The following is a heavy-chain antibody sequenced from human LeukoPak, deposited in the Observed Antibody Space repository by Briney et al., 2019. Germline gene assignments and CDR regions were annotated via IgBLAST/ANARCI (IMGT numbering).Heavy chain of an antibody. CDR1: GGSFSGYY. D-gene: IGHD3-22*01. Sequence: PSETLSLTCAVYGGSFSGYYWSWIRQPPGKGLEWIGEINHSGSTNYNPSLKSRVTISVDTSKNQFSLKLSSVTAADTAVYFCAKGRAGNYYYDSSDYWGQGTLVTVSS. V-gene: IGHV4-34*01. CDR3: AKGRAGNYYYDSSDY. CDR2: INHSGST. J-gene: IGHJ4*02.